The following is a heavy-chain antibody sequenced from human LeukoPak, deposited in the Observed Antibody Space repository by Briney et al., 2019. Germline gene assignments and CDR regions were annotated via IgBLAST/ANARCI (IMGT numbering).Heavy chain of an antibody. Sequence: SVKVSCKASGGTFSSYAISWVRQAPGQGLEWMGGIIPIFGTANYAQKFQGRVTITTDESTSTAYMELGSLRSEDTAVYYCARVGCSSTSCLECSFDIWGQGTMVTVSS. D-gene: IGHD2-2*01. J-gene: IGHJ3*02. V-gene: IGHV1-69*05. CDR2: IIPIFGTA. CDR3: ARVGCSSTSCLECSFDI. CDR1: GGTFSSYA.